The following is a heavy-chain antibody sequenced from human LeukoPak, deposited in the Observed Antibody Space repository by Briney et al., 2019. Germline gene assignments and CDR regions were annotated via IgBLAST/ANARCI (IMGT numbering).Heavy chain of an antibody. CDR1: GFTFSSYA. CDR2: INHSGST. CDR3: AGGGGY. V-gene: IGHV4-34*01. Sequence: GSLRLSCAASGFTFSSYAMSWVRQPPGKGLEWIGEINHSGSTNYNPSLKSRVTISEDASKNQFSLMLSSVTAADTAVYYCAGGGGYWGQGTLVTVSS. J-gene: IGHJ4*02. D-gene: IGHD3-16*01.